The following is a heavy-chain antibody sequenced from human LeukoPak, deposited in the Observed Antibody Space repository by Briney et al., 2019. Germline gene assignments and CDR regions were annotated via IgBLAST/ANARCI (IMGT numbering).Heavy chain of an antibody. CDR1: GYTFTSYA. J-gene: IGHJ5*02. CDR3: ARARSGYVCSSTSCYEGWSTNWFDP. V-gene: IGHV1-3*01. CDR2: INAGNGNT. D-gene: IGHD2-2*01. Sequence: ASVKVSCKASGYTFTSYAMHWVRQAPGQRLEWMGWINAGNGNTKYSQKFQGRVTITRDTSASTAYMELSSLRSEDTAVYYCARARSGYVCSSTSCYEGWSTNWFDPWGQGTLVTVSS.